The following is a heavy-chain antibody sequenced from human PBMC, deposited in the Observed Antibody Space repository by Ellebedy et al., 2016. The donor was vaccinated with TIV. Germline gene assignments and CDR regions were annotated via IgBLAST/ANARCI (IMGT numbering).Heavy chain of an antibody. Sequence: GESLKISCAASRFSFSSYWMSWVRQPPGKGLEWVANINQDGSDKFYVDSVKGRFTISRDNAKNSLYLQMNSLRAEDTSVYYCATDGSYGDYRSPAHAFEKWGQGTMVIVSP. J-gene: IGHJ3*02. D-gene: IGHD4-17*01. V-gene: IGHV3-7*01. CDR2: INQDGSDK. CDR1: RFSFSSYW. CDR3: ATDGSYGDYRSPAHAFEK.